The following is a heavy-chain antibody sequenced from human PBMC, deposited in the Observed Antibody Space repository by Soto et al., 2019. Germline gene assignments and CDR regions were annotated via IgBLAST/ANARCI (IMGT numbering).Heavy chain of an antibody. J-gene: IGHJ3*02. Sequence: QVQLVQSGAGVKKPGSSVKVSCKASGGTFRTESINWVRQAPGRGLEWMGGIIPVFGTSDYAQKFQGRDKITADESTTTAYMELSSLRSDDTAVYYCARGQEFGGNSDAFDIWGQGTMVTVSS. CDR1: GGTFRTES. CDR2: IIPVFGTS. CDR3: ARGQEFGGNSDAFDI. V-gene: IGHV1-69*12. D-gene: IGHD2-21*01.